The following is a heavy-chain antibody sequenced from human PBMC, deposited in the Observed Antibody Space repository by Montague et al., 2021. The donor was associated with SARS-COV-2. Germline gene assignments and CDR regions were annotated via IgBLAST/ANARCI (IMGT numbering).Heavy chain of an antibody. D-gene: IGHD3-10*01. CDR1: GGSISSGTYY. CDR3: ARDRGLGVAENFDC. J-gene: IGHJ4*02. Sequence: SETLSLTCTVSGGSISSGTYYWGWVRQPPGKGLEWIGTINYSGKTYYNPSLKSRVTISVDTSKNQFSLKVTSVTAADTAVYYCARDRGLGVAENFDCWGQGTLVTVSS. V-gene: IGHV4-39*02. CDR2: INYSGKT.